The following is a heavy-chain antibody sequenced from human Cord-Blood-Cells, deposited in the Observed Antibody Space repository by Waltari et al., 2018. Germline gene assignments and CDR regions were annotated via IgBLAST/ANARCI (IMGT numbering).Heavy chain of an antibody. CDR1: GGSISSYY. CDR3: ARDSGRI. D-gene: IGHD6-25*01. V-gene: IGHV4-59*01. Sequence: QVQLQESGPGLVKPSETLSLTCTVSGGSISSYYWSWIRQPPGKGLEWIGYIYYNGSTNHHPSLKSRVTISVDTSKNQFSLKLSSVTAADTAVYYCARDSGRIGGQGTMVTVSS. J-gene: IGHJ3*02. CDR2: IYYNGST.